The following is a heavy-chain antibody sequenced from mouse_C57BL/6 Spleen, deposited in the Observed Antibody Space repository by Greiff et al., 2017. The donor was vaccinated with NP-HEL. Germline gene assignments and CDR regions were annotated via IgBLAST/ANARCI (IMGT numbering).Heavy chain of an antibody. CDR1: GYTFTNYW. V-gene: IGHV1-63*01. CDR2: IYPGGGYT. CDR3: ARGGDYDEVSYFDY. Sequence: QVQLQQSGAELVRPGTSVKMSCKASGYTFTNYWIGWAKQRPGHGLEWIGDIYPGGGYTNYNEKFKGKATLTADKSSSTAYMQFSSLTSEDSAIYYCARGGDYDEVSYFDYWGQGTTLTVSS. D-gene: IGHD2-4*01. J-gene: IGHJ2*01.